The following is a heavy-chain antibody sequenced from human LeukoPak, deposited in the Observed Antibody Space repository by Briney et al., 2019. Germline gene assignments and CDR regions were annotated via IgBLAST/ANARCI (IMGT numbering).Heavy chain of an antibody. CDR3: ARVGYSNYVFRVDY. CDR2: INHSGST. J-gene: IGHJ4*02. V-gene: IGHV4-34*01. CDR1: GGSFSGYY. Sequence: SSETLSLTCAVYGGSFSGYYWSWIRQPPGKGLEWIGEINHSGSTNYNPSLKSRVIISVDTSKNQFSLKLSSVTAADTAVYYCARVGYSNYVFRVDYWGQGTLVTVSS. D-gene: IGHD4-4*01.